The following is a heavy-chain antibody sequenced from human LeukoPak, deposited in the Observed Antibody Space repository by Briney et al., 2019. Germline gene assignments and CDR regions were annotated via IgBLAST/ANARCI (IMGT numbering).Heavy chain of an antibody. J-gene: IGHJ6*02. CDR1: GYTLTELS. D-gene: IGHD6-13*01. V-gene: IGHV1-24*01. CDR3: AKASPSIAAAGVYYYYGMDV. Sequence: ASVKVSCKVSGYTLTELSMHWVRQAPGKGLEWMGGFDPEDGETIYAQKFQGRVTMTEDTSTDTAYMELSSLRSEDTAVYYCAKASPSIAAAGVYYYYGMDVWGQGTTVTVSS. CDR2: FDPEDGET.